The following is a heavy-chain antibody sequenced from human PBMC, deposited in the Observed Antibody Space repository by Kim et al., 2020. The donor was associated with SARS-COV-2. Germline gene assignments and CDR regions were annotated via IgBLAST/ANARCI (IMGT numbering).Heavy chain of an antibody. Sequence: YYPGTVKGRFTSSRENAKNSLYLQMNSLRAGDTAVYYCAGGGVGAGRFDYWGQGTLVTVSA. CDR3: AGGGVGAGRFDY. D-gene: IGHD1-26*01. J-gene: IGHJ4*02. V-gene: IGHV3-13*01.